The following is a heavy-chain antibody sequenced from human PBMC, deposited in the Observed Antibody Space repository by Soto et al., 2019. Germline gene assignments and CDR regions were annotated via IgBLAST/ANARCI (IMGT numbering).Heavy chain of an antibody. D-gene: IGHD2-21*02. CDR3: ARDFSITNAYCGGDCYPNFDY. V-gene: IGHV1-18*01. CDR2: ISAYNGNT. Sequence: ASVKVSCKASGYTFTSYGISWVRQAPGQGLEWMGWISAYNGNTNYAQKLQGRVAMTTDTSTSTAYMELRSLRSDDTAVYYCARDFSITNAYCGGDCYPNFDYWGQGTLVTVSS. J-gene: IGHJ4*02. CDR1: GYTFTSYG.